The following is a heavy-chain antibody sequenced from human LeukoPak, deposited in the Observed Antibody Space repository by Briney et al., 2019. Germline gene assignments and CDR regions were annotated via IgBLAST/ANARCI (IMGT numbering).Heavy chain of an antibody. CDR2: ISAYNGNT. D-gene: IGHD3-10*01. CDR3: ARDLSAMVRGVINWFDP. Sequence: GASVKVSCKASGYTFTSYGISWVRQAPGQGLEWMGWISAYNGNTNYAQKLQGRVTMTTDTSTSTAYMELRSLRSDDTAVYYCARDLSAMVRGVINWFDPWGRGTLVTVSS. CDR1: GYTFTSYG. V-gene: IGHV1-18*01. J-gene: IGHJ5*02.